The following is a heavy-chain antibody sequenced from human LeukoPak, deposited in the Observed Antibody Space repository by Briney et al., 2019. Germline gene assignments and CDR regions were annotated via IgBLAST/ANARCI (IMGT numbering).Heavy chain of an antibody. CDR1: GFTFSNAW. V-gene: IGHV3-15*01. D-gene: IGHD1-26*01. CDR3: STEFKWDLPLDY. CDR2: IKSKTDGETT. Sequence: GGSLRLSCAASGFTFSNAWMSWVRQAPGKGLEWVGRIKSKTDGETTDYAAPVKGRFTISRDDSKNTLHLQMNSLKTEDTAVYYCSTEFKWDLPLDYWGQGTLVTVSS. J-gene: IGHJ4*02.